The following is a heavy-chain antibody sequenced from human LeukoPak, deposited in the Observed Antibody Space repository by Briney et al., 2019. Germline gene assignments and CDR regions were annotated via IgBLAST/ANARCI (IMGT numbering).Heavy chain of an antibody. CDR2: IYYSGST. D-gene: IGHD6-13*01. V-gene: IGHV4-59*12. CDR3: ARDRIAAAGTGDYYYMDV. J-gene: IGHJ6*03. CDR1: GGSISSYY. Sequence: SETLSLTCTVSGGSISSYYWSWIRQPPGKGLEWIGYIYYSGSTNYNPSLKSRVTISVDTSKNQFSLKLSSVTAADTAVYYCARDRIAAAGTGDYYYMDVWGKGTTVTVSS.